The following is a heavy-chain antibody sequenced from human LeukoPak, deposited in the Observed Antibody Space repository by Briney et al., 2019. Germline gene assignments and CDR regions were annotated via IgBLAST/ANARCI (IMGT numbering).Heavy chain of an antibody. Sequence: GGSLRLSCAASGFTFSDYYMSWIRQAPGKGLEWVANIKQDGSEKYYVDSVKGRFTISRDNAKNSLYLQMNSLRAEDTAVYYCAREGGTVVPAAIANWFDPWGQGTLVTVSS. D-gene: IGHD2-2*02. CDR1: GFTFSDYY. V-gene: IGHV3-7*01. CDR3: AREGGTVVPAAIANWFDP. J-gene: IGHJ5*02. CDR2: IKQDGSEK.